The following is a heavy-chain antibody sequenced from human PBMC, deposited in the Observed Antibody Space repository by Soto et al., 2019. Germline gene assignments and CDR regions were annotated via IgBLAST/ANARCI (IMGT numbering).Heavy chain of an antibody. V-gene: IGHV5-51*01. CDR1: GYSFTSYW. CDR2: IYPGDSDT. D-gene: IGHD2-2*01. CDR3: ARGGQCTSTSCYEDDAFDI. J-gene: IGHJ3*02. Sequence: PGESLKISCKGSGYSFTSYWIGWVRQMPGKGLEWMGIIYPGDSDTRYSPSFQGQVTISVDKSISTAYLQWSSLKASDTAMYYCARGGQCTSTSCYEDDAFDIWGQGTMVTVSS.